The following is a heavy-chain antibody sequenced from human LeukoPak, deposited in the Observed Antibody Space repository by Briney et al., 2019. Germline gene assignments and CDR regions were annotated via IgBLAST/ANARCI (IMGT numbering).Heavy chain of an antibody. CDR2: ISGSGGNT. Sequence: GGSLRLSCAASGFTFSNYAMNWVRQAPGKGLEWVSAISGSGGNTYYADSVKGRFTISRDNSKNTLFLQMNSLRAEDTAVYYCAREGDSSIAVNFDYWGQGTLVTVSS. CDR1: GFTFSNYA. CDR3: AREGDSSIAVNFDY. V-gene: IGHV3-23*01. D-gene: IGHD6-6*01. J-gene: IGHJ4*02.